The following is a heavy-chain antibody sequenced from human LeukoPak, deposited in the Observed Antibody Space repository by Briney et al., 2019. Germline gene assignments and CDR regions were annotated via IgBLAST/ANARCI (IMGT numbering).Heavy chain of an antibody. Sequence: ASVKVSCKASGYTFTSYGISWVRQAPGQGLEWMGWISAYNGNTNDAQKLQGRVTMTTDTSTSTAYMELRSLRSDDAAVYYCARVPAWPYDFWSGYSSFDYWGQGTLVTVSS. CDR1: GYTFTSYG. J-gene: IGHJ4*02. CDR2: ISAYNGNT. V-gene: IGHV1-18*01. D-gene: IGHD3-3*01. CDR3: ARVPAWPYDFWSGYSSFDY.